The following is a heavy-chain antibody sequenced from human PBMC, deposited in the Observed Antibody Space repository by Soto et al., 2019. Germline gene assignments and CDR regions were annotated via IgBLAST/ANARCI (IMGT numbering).Heavy chain of an antibody. CDR1: GYTFTSYG. Sequence: QVQLVQSGAEVKKPGASVQVSCKASGYTFTSYGISWVRQAPGQVLEWLGWISAYNGNTNYAQKLQGRVTMTTDTASSTAYMELRSLRSDDTAVYYCARDDAYSSSWYSAYYYYGMDFWGQGTTVTVSS. CDR2: ISAYNGNT. CDR3: ARDDAYSSSWYSAYYYYGMDF. J-gene: IGHJ6*02. D-gene: IGHD6-13*01. V-gene: IGHV1-18*01.